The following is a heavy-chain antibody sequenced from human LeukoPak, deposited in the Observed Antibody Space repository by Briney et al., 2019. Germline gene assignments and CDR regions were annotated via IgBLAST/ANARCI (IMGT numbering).Heavy chain of an antibody. CDR1: GFTFSTYS. J-gene: IGHJ3*02. CDR3: AKDIGPIALDAFDI. CDR2: IRSSSSTM. Sequence: GGSLRLSCVASGFTFSTYSMDWVRQAPGKGLEWVSNIRSSSSTMYYADSVKGRFTISRDNAKNSLYLQMNSLRVEDTAVYNCAKDIGPIALDAFDIWGQGTMVTVSS. V-gene: IGHV3-48*04. D-gene: IGHD6-13*01.